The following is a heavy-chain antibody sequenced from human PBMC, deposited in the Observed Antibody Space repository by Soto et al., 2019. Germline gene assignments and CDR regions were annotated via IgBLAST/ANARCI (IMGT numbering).Heavy chain of an antibody. J-gene: IGHJ5*02. Sequence: SETLSLTCTVSGGSISSSSYYWGWVRQPPGKGLEWIGSIYYSGSTYYNPSLKSRVTISVDTSKNQFSLKLSSVTAADTAVYYCARNSIHCSSTSCILFDPWGQGTLVTVSS. CDR1: GGSISSSSYY. CDR2: IYYSGST. CDR3: ARNSIHCSSTSCILFDP. D-gene: IGHD2-2*01. V-gene: IGHV4-39*01.